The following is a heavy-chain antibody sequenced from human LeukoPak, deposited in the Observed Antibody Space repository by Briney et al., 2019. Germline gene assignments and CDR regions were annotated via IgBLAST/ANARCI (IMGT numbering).Heavy chain of an antibody. CDR1: GFAFSSFW. J-gene: IGHJ4*02. CDR3: ARATAGNDY. Sequence: PGGSLRLSCAASGFAFSSFWMSWVRQVPGKGLEWVANINQDGREKNYVDSVKGRFTIFRDNAKNSLYLQMNSLRAEDTAVYYCARATAGNDYWGQGTLVTVSS. D-gene: IGHD6-13*01. V-gene: IGHV3-7*04. CDR2: INQDGREK.